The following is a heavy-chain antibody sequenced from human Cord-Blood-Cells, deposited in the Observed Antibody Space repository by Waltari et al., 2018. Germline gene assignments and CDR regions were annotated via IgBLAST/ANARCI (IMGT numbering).Heavy chain of an antibody. CDR2: INHSGST. CDR3: ARGPGFDY. Sequence: QVQLQQWGAGLLKPSETLSLTCDVHGGTFSGYYWSWIRQPPGKGLEWIGEINHSGSTNYNPSLKSRVTISVDTSKNQCSLKLSSVTAADTAVYYCARGPGFDYWGQGTLVTVSS. V-gene: IGHV4-34*01. D-gene: IGHD7-27*01. J-gene: IGHJ4*02. CDR1: GGTFSGYY.